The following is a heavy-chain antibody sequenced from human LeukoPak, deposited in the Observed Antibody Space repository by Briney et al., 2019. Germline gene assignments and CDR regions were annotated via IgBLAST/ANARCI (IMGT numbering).Heavy chain of an antibody. V-gene: IGHV3-33*01. J-gene: IGHJ4*02. CDR2: IWYDGSNK. CDR3: ARAISVAAADY. D-gene: IGHD6-13*01. CDR1: GFTFGSYG. Sequence: TGRSLGLSCAASGFTFGSYGMHWVRQAPGKGLEWVAVIWYDGSNKYYADSVKGRFTISRDNSKNTLYLQMNSLRAEDTAVYYCARAISVAAADYWGQGTLVTVSS.